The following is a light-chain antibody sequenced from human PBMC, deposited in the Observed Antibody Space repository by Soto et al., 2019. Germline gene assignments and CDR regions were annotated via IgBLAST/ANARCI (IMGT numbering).Light chain of an antibody. V-gene: IGLV2-14*01. J-gene: IGLJ1*01. CDR1: SSDVGGYNY. Sequence: QSALTQPASVSGSHGQSITISCTGTSSDVGGYNYVSWYQQHPGKAPKLMIYDVSNRPSGVSNRFSGSKSGNTASLTISGLQAEDEADYYCSSYTSSSTLALYVFGTGTKLTVL. CDR2: DVS. CDR3: SSYTSSSTLALYV.